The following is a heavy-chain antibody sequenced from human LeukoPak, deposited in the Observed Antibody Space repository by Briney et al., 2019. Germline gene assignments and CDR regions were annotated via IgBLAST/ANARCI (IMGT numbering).Heavy chain of an antibody. CDR1: GYTFTSYG. CDR3: ARDVGYSSGWYLASRNFDY. Sequence: GASVKVSCKASGYTFTSYGISWVRQAPGQGLEWMGWISAYNGNTNYAQKLQGRVTMTTDTSTSTAYMELRSLRSDDTAVYYCARDVGYSSGWYLASRNFDYWGQGTLVTVSS. CDR2: ISAYNGNT. V-gene: IGHV1-18*01. D-gene: IGHD6-13*01. J-gene: IGHJ4*02.